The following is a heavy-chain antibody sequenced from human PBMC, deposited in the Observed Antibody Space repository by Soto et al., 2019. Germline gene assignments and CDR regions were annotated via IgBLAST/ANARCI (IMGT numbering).Heavy chain of an antibody. CDR1: GGSISSGGYS. CDR3: ARVEYCSSTSCYSGWFDP. CDR2: IYHSGST. Sequence: SETLSLTCAVSGGSISSGGYSWSWLRQPPGKGLEWIGYIYHSGSTYYNPSLKSRVTISVDRSKNQFSLKLSSVTAADTAVYYCARVEYCSSTSCYSGWFDPWGQGTLVTVSS. V-gene: IGHV4-30-2*01. J-gene: IGHJ5*02. D-gene: IGHD2-2*02.